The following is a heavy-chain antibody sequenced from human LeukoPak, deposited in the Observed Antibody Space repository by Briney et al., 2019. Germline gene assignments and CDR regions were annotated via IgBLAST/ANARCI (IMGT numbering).Heavy chain of an antibody. V-gene: IGHV1-69*05. CDR2: IIPIFGTA. CDR1: GGTFSSYA. D-gene: IGHD6-6*01. CDR3: AKHGPLSSSSPDY. Sequence: SVKVSCKASGGTFSSYAISWVRQAPGQGLEWMGGIIPIFGTANYAQKFQGRVTITTDESTSTAYMELSSLRSEDTAVYYCAKHGPLSSSSPDYWGQGTLVTVSS. J-gene: IGHJ4*02.